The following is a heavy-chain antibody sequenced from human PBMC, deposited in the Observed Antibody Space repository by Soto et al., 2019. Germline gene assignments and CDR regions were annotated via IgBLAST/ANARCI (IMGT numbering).Heavy chain of an antibody. V-gene: IGHV3-23*01. Sequence: GGSLRLSCVASGFTFTNYAMSWVRQAPEKGLEWVSTISGSGDNTYYVDSVKGRFTISRDNSKNTLYLQMNNLRAEDTAVYFCAKGRGMTPFTTVDRWRQG. CDR3: AKGRGMTPFTTVDR. D-gene: IGHD4-17*01. CDR1: GFTFTNYA. J-gene: IGHJ5*02. CDR2: ISGSGDNT.